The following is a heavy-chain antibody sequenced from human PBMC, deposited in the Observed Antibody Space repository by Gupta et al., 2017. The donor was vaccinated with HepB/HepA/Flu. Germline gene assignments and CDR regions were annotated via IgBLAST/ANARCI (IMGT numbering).Heavy chain of an antibody. CDR1: GGSISSGDYY. Sequence: QVQLQESGPGLLKPSQTLSLTCTVSGGSISSGDYYWSWIRQPPGKGLEWIGYIYYSGSTYYNPSLKSRVTISVDTSKNQFSLKLSSVTAADTAVYYCAREVVVAATSEYYYYGMDVWGQGTTVTVSS. CDR2: IYYSGST. V-gene: IGHV4-30-4*01. CDR3: AREVVVAATSEYYYYGMDV. J-gene: IGHJ6*02. D-gene: IGHD2-15*01.